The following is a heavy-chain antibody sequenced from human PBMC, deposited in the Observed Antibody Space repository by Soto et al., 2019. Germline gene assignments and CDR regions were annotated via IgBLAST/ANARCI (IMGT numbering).Heavy chain of an antibody. V-gene: IGHV3-48*01. D-gene: IGHD5-12*01. CDR2: ISSSSSTI. Sequence: LTLSCAAPGFTFCRYSMNSVRQAPGKGLEWVSYISSSSSTIYYADSVKGQFTISRDNAKNSLYLQMNSLRAEDTAVYYCARDRGGYEPVDYWGQGTLVTVSS. CDR3: ARDRGGYEPVDY. CDR1: GFTFCRYS. J-gene: IGHJ4*02.